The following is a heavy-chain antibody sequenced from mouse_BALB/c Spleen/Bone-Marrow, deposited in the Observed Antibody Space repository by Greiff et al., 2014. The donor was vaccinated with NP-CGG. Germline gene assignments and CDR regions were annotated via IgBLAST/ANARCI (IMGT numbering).Heavy chain of an antibody. CDR2: IWAGGST. Sequence: VMLVESGPGLVAPSQSLSITCTVSGFSLTSYGVHWVRQPPGKGLEWLGVIWAGGSTNYNSALMSRLSISKDNSKSPVFLKMNSLQTDDTAMYYCARDGGVYFDYWGQGTTLTVSS. D-gene: IGHD1-1*02. CDR3: ARDGGVYFDY. CDR1: GFSLTSYG. V-gene: IGHV2-9*02. J-gene: IGHJ2*01.